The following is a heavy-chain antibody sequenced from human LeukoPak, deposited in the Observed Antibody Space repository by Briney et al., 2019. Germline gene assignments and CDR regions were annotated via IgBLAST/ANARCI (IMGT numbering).Heavy chain of an antibody. CDR2: INWNGGST. CDR1: GFTFDDYG. D-gene: IGHD4-23*01. CDR3: ARHGVTTVVTRGIDY. J-gene: IGHJ4*02. V-gene: IGHV3-20*04. Sequence: PGGSLRLSCAASGFTFDDYGMSWVRQAPGKGLEWVSSINWNGGSTGYADSVKGRFTISRDNAKNSLYLQMNSLRDEDTALYYCARHGVTTVVTRGIDYWGQGTLVTVSS.